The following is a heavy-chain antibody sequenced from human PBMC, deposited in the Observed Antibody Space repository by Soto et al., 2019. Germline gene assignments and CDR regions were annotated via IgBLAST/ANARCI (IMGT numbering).Heavy chain of an antibody. Sequence: EVQLLESGGGSVQPGGSLRLSCAASGFTFNNYAISWVRQAPGRGLEWVSIIGGSGDSTYYADSVKGRFTISRDNSKNTLYMQMNSLRVEDTAVYYCAIPPGVIITFGGIIGSTLWGQGTLVTVSS. D-gene: IGHD3-16*02. V-gene: IGHV3-23*01. J-gene: IGHJ4*02. CDR3: AIPPGVIITFGGIIGSTL. CDR2: IGGSGDST. CDR1: GFTFNNYA.